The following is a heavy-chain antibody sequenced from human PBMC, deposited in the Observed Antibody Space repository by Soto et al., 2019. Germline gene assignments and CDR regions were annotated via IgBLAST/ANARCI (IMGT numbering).Heavy chain of an antibody. CDR2: ISTDNTNT. CDR3: ARWAGKGRDYGGPFAY. Sequence: QVQLVQSGAEVKNPGASVTVSCKASGERFTTYGISWVRQAPGQGLEWMGWISTDNTNTNNAPKFQARLLLTTDTSTTTAHTEPRSLRPDDTAEYSCARWAGKGRDYGGPFAYWAQETLVTVSS. J-gene: IGHJ4*02. D-gene: IGHD4-17*01. V-gene: IGHV1-18*04. CDR1: GERFTTYG.